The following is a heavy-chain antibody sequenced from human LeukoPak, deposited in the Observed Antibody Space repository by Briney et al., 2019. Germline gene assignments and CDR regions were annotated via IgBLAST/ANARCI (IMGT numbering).Heavy chain of an antibody. CDR3: ARRMPPDY. V-gene: IGHV4-38-2*01. J-gene: IGHJ4*02. D-gene: IGHD2-15*01. CDR2: IYHSGST. CDR1: GYSISNGYY. Sequence: SETLSLTCAVSGYSISNGYYWGWIRQPPGKGLEWIGSIYHSGSTYYNPSLKSRVTISVDTSKNQFSLKLSSVTAADTAVYYCARRMPPDYWGQGTLVTVSS.